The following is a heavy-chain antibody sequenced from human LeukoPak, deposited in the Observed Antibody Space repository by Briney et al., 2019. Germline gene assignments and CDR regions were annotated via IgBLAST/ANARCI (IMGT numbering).Heavy chain of an antibody. CDR1: GYTFTSYG. Sequence: ASVKVSCKASGYTFTSYGISWVRQAPGEGLEWMGWISAYNGNTNYAQKLQVRVTMTTDTSTSTAYMELRSLRSDDTAVYYCARDSEVSFCSSTSCYIPYFDYWGQGTLVTVSS. J-gene: IGHJ4*02. CDR3: ARDSEVSFCSSTSCYIPYFDY. CDR2: ISAYNGNT. D-gene: IGHD2-2*02. V-gene: IGHV1-18*01.